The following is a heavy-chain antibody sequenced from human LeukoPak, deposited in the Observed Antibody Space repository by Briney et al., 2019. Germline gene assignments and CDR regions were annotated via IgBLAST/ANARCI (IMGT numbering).Heavy chain of an antibody. Sequence: GGSLRLSCDASGFTLSSYAVSWVRQAPGKGLEWVSAITGSGDNTYYAASVKGRFTISRDNSKNALYVQMNSLRAEDTAVYYCARHPLGYWYFDLWGRGTPVSVSS. CDR3: ARHPLGYWYFDL. J-gene: IGHJ2*01. CDR2: ITGSGDNT. CDR1: GFTLSSYA. D-gene: IGHD3-3*02. V-gene: IGHV3-23*01.